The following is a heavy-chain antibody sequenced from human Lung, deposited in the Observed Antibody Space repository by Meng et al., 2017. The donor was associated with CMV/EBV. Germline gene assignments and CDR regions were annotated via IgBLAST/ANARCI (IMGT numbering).Heavy chain of an antibody. Sequence: DAMHRGHQAPCKGLEWVAVISYDGSNKYYADTVKGRFTISRDDSKNTLYLQMNSLRAEDTAVYYCARDIETLGYCSSTSCFSWYFDLWGRGTLVTVSS. J-gene: IGHJ2*01. CDR3: ARDIETLGYCSSTSCFSWYFDL. V-gene: IGHV3-30-3*01. CDR2: ISYDGSNK. CDR1: DA. D-gene: IGHD2-2*01.